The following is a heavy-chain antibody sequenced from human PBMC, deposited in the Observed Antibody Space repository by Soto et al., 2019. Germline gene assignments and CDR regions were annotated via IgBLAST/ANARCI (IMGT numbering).Heavy chain of an antibody. D-gene: IGHD6-6*01. J-gene: IGHJ4*02. CDR1: GYTFTIHR. Sequence: ESLKISCKASGYTFTIHRIGRVRQMPGKGLEWMGIIHPDDSDTRYSPSFQGQVTISADKSITTAYLQWSNLKASDTAVYYCARRRRSTSSGDFWGQGTLVTVSS. V-gene: IGHV5-51*01. CDR2: IHPDDSDT. CDR3: ARRRRSTSSGDF.